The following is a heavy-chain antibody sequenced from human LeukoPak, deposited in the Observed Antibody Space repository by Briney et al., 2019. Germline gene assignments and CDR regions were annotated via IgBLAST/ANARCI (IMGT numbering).Heavy chain of an antibody. V-gene: IGHV1-2*02. J-gene: IGHJ5*02. D-gene: IGHD5-18*01. CDR2: INPNSGGT. CDR1: GYTFTGYY. CDR3: ARESVDTAMAGGNWFDP. Sequence: GASVKVSCKASGYTFTGYYMHWVRQAPGQGLEWMGWINPNSGGTNYAQKFQGRVTMTRDTSISTAYMELSRLRSDDTAVYYCARESVDTAMAGGNWFDPWGQGTLVTVSS.